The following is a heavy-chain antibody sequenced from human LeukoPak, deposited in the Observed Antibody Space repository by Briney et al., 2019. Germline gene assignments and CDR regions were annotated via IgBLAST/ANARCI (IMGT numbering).Heavy chain of an antibody. V-gene: IGHV3-74*01. CDR3: ARDGDAPMTDFDY. J-gene: IGHJ4*02. Sequence: GRSLRLSCAASGFTFSTYWTCWVRQEPGNWLAWVSCIKTDGSITAYAGSVKGRFTISRDNAKTTLYLQMNRLRADDNAVYYFARDGDAPMTDFDYWGQGTLVTVSS. CDR1: GFTFSTYW. D-gene: IGHD2-21*02. CDR2: IKTDGSIT.